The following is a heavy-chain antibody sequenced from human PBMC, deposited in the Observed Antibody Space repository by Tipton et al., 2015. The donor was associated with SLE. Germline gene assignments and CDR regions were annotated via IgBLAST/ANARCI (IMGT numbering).Heavy chain of an antibody. V-gene: IGHV4-59*01. CDR3: AREWGDAFDI. CDR2: IYYSGST. D-gene: IGHD3-16*01. J-gene: IGHJ3*02. CDR1: GGSISSYY. Sequence: TLSLTCTVSGGSISSYYWSWIRQPPGKGLEWIGYIYYSGSTNYNPSLKSRVTISVDTSENQFSLKLSSVTAADTAVYYCAREWGDAFDIWGQGTMVTVSS.